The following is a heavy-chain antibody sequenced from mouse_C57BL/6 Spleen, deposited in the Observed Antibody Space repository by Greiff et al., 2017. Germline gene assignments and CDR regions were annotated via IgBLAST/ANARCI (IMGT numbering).Heavy chain of an antibody. V-gene: IGHV1-64*01. D-gene: IGHD1-1*01. J-gene: IGHJ1*03. CDR2: IHPNSGST. Sequence: VQLQQPGAELVKPGASVKLSCKASGYTFTSYWMHWVKQRPGRGLEWIGMIHPNSGSTNYNEKFKSKATLTVDKSSSTAYMQLSSLTSEDSAVYYCARLDYGSSHWYFDVWGTGTTVTVSS. CDR1: GYTFTSYW. CDR3: ARLDYGSSHWYFDV.